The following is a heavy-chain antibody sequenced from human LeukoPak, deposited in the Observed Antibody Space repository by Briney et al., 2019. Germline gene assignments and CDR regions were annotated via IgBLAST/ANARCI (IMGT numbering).Heavy chain of an antibody. CDR1: GGSISSGSYY. CDR3: AGESAALPPSYYYYMDV. CDR2: IYTSGST. Sequence: SQTLSLTCTVSGGSISSGSYYWSWIRQPAGKGLEWIGRIYTSGSTNYNPSLKSRVTISVDTSKNQFSLKLSSVTAADTAVYYCAGESAALPPSYYYYMDVWGKGTTVTVSS. J-gene: IGHJ6*03. D-gene: IGHD6-13*01. V-gene: IGHV4-61*02.